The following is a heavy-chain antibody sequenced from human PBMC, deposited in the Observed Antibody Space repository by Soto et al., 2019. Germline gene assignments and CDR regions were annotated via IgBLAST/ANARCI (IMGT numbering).Heavy chain of an antibody. CDR3: ASLPCSSRWYPGCYFDY. CDR1: GGSISSSSYY. CDR2: IYYSGST. Sequence: QLQLQESGPGLVKPSETLSLTCTVSGGSISSSSYYWGWIRQPPGKGLEWIGSIYYSGSTYYNPSLKSRVTISVDPAKTQFSLKLSSVTAADTAVYYCASLPCSSRWYPGCYFDYWGQGTLVTVSS. D-gene: IGHD6-13*01. V-gene: IGHV4-39*01. J-gene: IGHJ4*02.